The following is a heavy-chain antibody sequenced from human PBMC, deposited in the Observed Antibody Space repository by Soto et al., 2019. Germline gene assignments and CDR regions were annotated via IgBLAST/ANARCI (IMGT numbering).Heavy chain of an antibody. CDR1: GYTFTSYS. D-gene: IGHD3-22*01. J-gene: IGHJ4*02. V-gene: IGHV1-46*01. CDR3: AREETYYYDSSGYWPY. CDR2: INPSGGST. Sequence: ASVKVSCKASGYTFTSYSMHWVRQAPGQGLEWMGIINPSGGSTSYAQKFQGRVTMTRDTSTSTVYMELSSLRSEDTAVYYCAREETYYYDSSGYWPYWGQGTLVTVSS.